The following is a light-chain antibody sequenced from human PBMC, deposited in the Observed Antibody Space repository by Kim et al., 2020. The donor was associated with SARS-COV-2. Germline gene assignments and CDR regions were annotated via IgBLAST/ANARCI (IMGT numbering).Light chain of an antibody. J-gene: IGKJ4*01. V-gene: IGKV3-20*01. CDR2: DAS. CDR1: QSVSSSY. Sequence: PGESSTLSCRASQSVSSSYLAWYQQKPGQAPRLLIYDASSRATGSPDRFSGSGSGTDFTLTISRLEPEDFAVYYCQQYGSSPPLTFGGGTKVDIK. CDR3: QQYGSSPPLT.